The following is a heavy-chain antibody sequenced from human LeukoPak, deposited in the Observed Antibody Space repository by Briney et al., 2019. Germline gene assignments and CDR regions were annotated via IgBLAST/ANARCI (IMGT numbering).Heavy chain of an antibody. J-gene: IGHJ4*02. Sequence: ASVKVSCKASGYRFTGYYLHWVRQAPGQGLEWMGRINANSGGTDYAEKFQGRVTMTRDTSIGTAYMEVSRLIYDDTAVYYCAGDFSLWFDYWGQGTLVTVSS. CDR1: GYRFTGYY. CDR3: AGDFSLWFDY. V-gene: IGHV1-2*06. CDR2: INANSGGT. D-gene: IGHD3-10*01.